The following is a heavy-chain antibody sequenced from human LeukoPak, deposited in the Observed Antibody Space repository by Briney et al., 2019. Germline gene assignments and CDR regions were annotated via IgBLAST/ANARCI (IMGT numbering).Heavy chain of an antibody. J-gene: IGHJ4*02. V-gene: IGHV3-23*01. Sequence: PGGSLRLSCAASGFTFSSYAMSWVRQAPGKGLEWVSAISNSGSSTYYADSVKGRFTISRDNSKNTLYLQIHSLRAEDTAVYYCARDHRWGFDYWGRGTLVTVSS. CDR3: ARDHRWGFDY. CDR2: ISNSGSST. D-gene: IGHD7-27*01. CDR1: GFTFSSYA.